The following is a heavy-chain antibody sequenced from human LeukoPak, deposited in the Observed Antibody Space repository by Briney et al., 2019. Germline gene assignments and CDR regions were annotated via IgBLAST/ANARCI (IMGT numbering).Heavy chain of an antibody. J-gene: IGHJ2*01. CDR1: GYTFTGYY. D-gene: IGHD6-13*01. CDR3: ARRGSSSWFFDL. Sequence: ASVKVSCKASGYTFTGYYMHWVRQAPGQGLEWMGWINPNSGGTNYAQKFQGRVTMTRDTSTSTVYMELSSLKSEDTAVYYCARRGSSSWFFDLWGRGTLVTVSS. V-gene: IGHV1-2*02. CDR2: INPNSGGT.